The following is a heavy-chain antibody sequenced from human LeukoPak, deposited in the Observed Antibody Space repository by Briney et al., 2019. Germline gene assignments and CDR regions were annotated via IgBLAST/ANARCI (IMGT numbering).Heavy chain of an antibody. Sequence: GGSLRLSCAASGFTFSSYWMNWVRQAPGKGLVWVSRIASDGSSTTYADSVKGRFSISRDNAKNTLYLQMNSLRVEDTAVYYCARDDASSGPDYWGQGTLVTVSP. CDR1: GFTFSSYW. V-gene: IGHV3-74*01. D-gene: IGHD3-22*01. J-gene: IGHJ4*02. CDR3: ARDDASSGPDY. CDR2: IASDGSST.